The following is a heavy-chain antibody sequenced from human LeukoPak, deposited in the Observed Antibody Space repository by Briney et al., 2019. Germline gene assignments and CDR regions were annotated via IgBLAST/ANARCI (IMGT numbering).Heavy chain of an antibody. V-gene: IGHV3-30*19. CDR2: ISYDGSNK. Sequence: PGGSLRLSCAASGFTFSSYGMYWVRQAPGKGLEWVAVISYDGSNKYYADSVKGRFTISRDNSKDTLYLQMNSLRAEDTAVYYCARDSTYSSSMDVWGKGTTVTVSS. D-gene: IGHD6-6*01. CDR3: ARDSTYSSSMDV. J-gene: IGHJ6*04. CDR1: GFTFSSYG.